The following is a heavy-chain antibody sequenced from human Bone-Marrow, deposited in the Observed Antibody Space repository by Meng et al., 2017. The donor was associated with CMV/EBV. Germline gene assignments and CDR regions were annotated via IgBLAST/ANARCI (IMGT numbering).Heavy chain of an antibody. CDR1: GYSFTSYW. Sequence: GGSLRLSCKGSGYSFTSYWIGWVRQMPGKGLEWMGIIYPGDSDTRYSPSFQGQVTISADKSISTAYLQWSSLKASDTAMYYCARWLYSSSWYHGMDVWGQGTTDTVSS. V-gene: IGHV5-51*01. CDR2: IYPGDSDT. J-gene: IGHJ6*02. CDR3: ARWLYSSSWYHGMDV. D-gene: IGHD6-13*01.